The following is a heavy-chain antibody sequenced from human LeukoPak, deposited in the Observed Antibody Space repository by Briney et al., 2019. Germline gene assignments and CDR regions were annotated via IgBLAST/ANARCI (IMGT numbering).Heavy chain of an antibody. Sequence: KSGGSLRLSCAASGFTFSDYYMSWIRQAPGKGLEWVSYISSSGSTIYYADSVKGRFTISRDNAKNSLYLQMNSLRAEDTAVYYCARDPPSFTVPHDYWGQGTLVTVSS. V-gene: IGHV3-11*04. CDR3: ARDPPSFTVPHDY. CDR1: GFTFSDYY. CDR2: ISSSGSTI. D-gene: IGHD4-11*01. J-gene: IGHJ4*02.